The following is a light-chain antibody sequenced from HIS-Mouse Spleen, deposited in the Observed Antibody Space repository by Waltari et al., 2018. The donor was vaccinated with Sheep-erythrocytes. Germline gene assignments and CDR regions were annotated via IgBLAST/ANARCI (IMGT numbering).Light chain of an antibody. CDR1: QSLLHSNGYNY. CDR2: LGS. CDR3: MQALQTPLT. Sequence: DIVMTQSPLSLPVTPGEPASISCRSSQSLLHSNGYNYLDWYLQKPGQSPQLLLDLGSNRASGVPDRFSGSGSGTDFTLKISRVEAEDVGVYYCMQALQTPLTFGGGTKVEIK. J-gene: IGKJ4*01. V-gene: IGKV2-28*01.